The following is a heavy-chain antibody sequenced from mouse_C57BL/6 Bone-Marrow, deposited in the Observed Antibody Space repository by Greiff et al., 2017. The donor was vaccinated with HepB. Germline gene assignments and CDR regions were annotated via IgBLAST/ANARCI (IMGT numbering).Heavy chain of an antibody. J-gene: IGHJ1*03. D-gene: IGHD2-1*01. CDR1: GYSFTDYN. V-gene: IGHV1-39*01. Sequence: VQLQQSGPELVKPGASVKISCKASGYSFTDYNMNWVKQSNGKSLEWIGVINPNYGTTSYNQKFKGKATLTVDQSSSTAYMQLNSLTSEDSAVYYCARGDYGNYVPYWYFDVWGTGTTVTVSS. CDR3: ARGDYGNYVPYWYFDV. CDR2: INPNYGTT.